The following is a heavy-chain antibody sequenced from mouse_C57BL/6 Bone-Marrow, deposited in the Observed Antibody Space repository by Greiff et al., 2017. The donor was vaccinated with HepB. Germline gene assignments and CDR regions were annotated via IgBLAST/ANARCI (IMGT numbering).Heavy chain of an antibody. J-gene: IGHJ3*01. CDR2: IAHENGDT. CDR1: GFNIKDDY. Sequence: EVQLQQSGAELVRPGASVKLSCTASGFNIKDDYMNWVKQRPEQGLGWIGWIAHENGDTEYASKFQGKATITADTASNTAYLQLSSLTSEATAVYYCSHRARQLRLRSAWFAYGGQGTLVTVSA. CDR3: SHRARQLRLRSAWFAY. D-gene: IGHD3-2*02. V-gene: IGHV14-4*01.